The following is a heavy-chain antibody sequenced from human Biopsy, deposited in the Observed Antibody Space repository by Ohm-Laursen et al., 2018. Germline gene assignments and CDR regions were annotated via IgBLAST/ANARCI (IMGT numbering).Heavy chain of an antibody. J-gene: IGHJ4*02. V-gene: IGHV4-59*01. D-gene: IGHD3-16*01. CDR1: SGSISSYY. Sequence: SDTLSLTCTVSSGSISSYYWTWIRQSPGKGLEWIGYIYYTGSTNYNPSVKSRVTISVDTSKNQFSLKLNSVTAADTAVYFCARDSRGGHLNTTLITGKNLDSWGQGILVTVSS. CDR2: IYYTGST. CDR3: ARDSRGGHLNTTLITGKNLDS.